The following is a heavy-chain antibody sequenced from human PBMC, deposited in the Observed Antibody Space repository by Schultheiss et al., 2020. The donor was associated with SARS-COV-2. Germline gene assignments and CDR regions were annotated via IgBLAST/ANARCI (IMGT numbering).Heavy chain of an antibody. D-gene: IGHD1-1*01. CDR3: ARHDHNWNARGMDV. V-gene: IGHV4-61*02. J-gene: IGHJ6*02. CDR2: IYTSGST. Sequence: SETLSLTCTVSGGSISSGSYYWSWIRQPAGKGLEWIGRIYTSGSTNYNPSLKSRVTISADTSKNQFSLQLTSVTAADTAVYYCARHDHNWNARGMDVWGQGTTVTVSS. CDR1: GGSISSGSYY.